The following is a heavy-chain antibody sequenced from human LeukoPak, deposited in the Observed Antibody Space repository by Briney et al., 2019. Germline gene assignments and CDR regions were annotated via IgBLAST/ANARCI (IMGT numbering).Heavy chain of an antibody. CDR2: ISAYNGNT. D-gene: IGHD3-10*01. CDR1: GYTFTSYG. Sequence: VASVKVSCKASGYTFTSYGISWVRQAPGQGLEWMGWISAYNGNTNYAQKLQGRVTMTTDTPTSTAYMELRSLRSDDTAVYYRARDDTQGFGGIDIWGQGTMVTVSS. V-gene: IGHV1-18*04. CDR3: ARDDTQGFGGIDI. J-gene: IGHJ3*02.